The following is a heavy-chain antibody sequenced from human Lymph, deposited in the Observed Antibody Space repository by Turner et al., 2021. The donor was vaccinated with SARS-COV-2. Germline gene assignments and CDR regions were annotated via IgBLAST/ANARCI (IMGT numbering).Heavy chain of an antibody. CDR2: MYSGGST. V-gene: IGHV3-66*01. CDR1: GFTVSSSY. CDR3: ARAWGRYSYGFDY. Sequence: VQLLESGGGLVQPGGSQRLSCAASGFTVSSSYMSWVRQAPGKGLEWGSVMYSGGSTYCADSVKGRFTISRDNSKNTLYLQMNSLRAEDTAVYYCARAWGRYSYGFDYWGQGTLVTVSS. D-gene: IGHD5-18*01. J-gene: IGHJ4*02.